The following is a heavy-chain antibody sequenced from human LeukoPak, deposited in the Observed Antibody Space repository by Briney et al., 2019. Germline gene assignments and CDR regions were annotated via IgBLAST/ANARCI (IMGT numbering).Heavy chain of an antibody. V-gene: IGHV3-23*01. CDR3: AKDGGYSSSSRFIPTDY. D-gene: IGHD6-6*01. Sequence: GGSLRLSCAASGFTFSSYAMSWVRQAPGKGLEWVSAISGSGGSTYYADSVKGRFTISRDNSKNTLYLQMNSLRAEDTAVYYCAKDGGYSSSSRFIPTDYWGQGTLVTVSS. J-gene: IGHJ4*02. CDR2: ISGSGGST. CDR1: GFTFSSYA.